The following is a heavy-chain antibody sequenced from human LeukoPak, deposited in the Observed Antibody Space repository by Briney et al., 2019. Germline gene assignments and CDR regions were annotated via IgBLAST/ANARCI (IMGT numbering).Heavy chain of an antibody. CDR3: ARSYGDYYLDY. J-gene: IGHJ4*02. CDR2: IYTGSSDT. CDR1: GYSFTSYW. Sequence: GAPLLTSSTGSGYSFTSYWIGCVHQLAGEGVGCSGIIYTGSSDTTYSPSFQGQVTISADKSISTAYLQWSSLKASDTAMYYCARSYGDYYLDYWGQGTLVTVSS. D-gene: IGHD4-17*01. V-gene: IGHV5-51*07.